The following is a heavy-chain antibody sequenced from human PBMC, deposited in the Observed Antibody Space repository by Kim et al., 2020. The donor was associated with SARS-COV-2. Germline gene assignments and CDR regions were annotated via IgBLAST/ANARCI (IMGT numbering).Heavy chain of an antibody. CDR3: AREGVVIMAGNDAFDI. D-gene: IGHD3-3*01. CDR2: IYYSGST. V-gene: IGHV4-59*13. Sequence: SETLSLTCTVSGGSISSYYWSWIRQPPGKGLEWIGYIYYSGSTNYNPSLKSRVTISVDTSKNQFSLKLSSVTAADTAVYYCAREGVVIMAGNDAFDIWGQGTMVTVSS. CDR1: GGSISSYY. J-gene: IGHJ3*02.